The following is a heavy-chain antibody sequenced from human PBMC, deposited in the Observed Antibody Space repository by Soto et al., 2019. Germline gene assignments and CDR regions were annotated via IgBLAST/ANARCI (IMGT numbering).Heavy chain of an antibody. CDR1: GYTLTNHY. Sequence: ASVKVSCKASGYTLTNHYMHWVRQAPGQGLEWMGIINPSVSSTSYAQKFQGRVAMTRDTSTSTVYMELSSLRSDDTAVYYCARASGGYCSGGRCYFDLWGQGTQVTVSS. V-gene: IGHV1-46*01. CDR2: INPSVSST. J-gene: IGHJ4*02. D-gene: IGHD2-15*01. CDR3: ARASGGYCSGGRCYFDL.